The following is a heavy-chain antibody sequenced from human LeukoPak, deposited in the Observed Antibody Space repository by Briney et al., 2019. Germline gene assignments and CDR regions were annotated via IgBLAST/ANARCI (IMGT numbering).Heavy chain of an antibody. D-gene: IGHD1-26*01. CDR3: ARDLSEHPDY. V-gene: IGHV4-38-2*02. Sequence: SETLSLTCTVSGYSISSGYYWGWIRQPPGKGLEWIGSIYHSGSTYYNPSLKSRVTILVDTSKNQFSLKLSSVTAADTAVYYCARDLSEHPDYWGQGTLVTVSS. J-gene: IGHJ4*02. CDR2: IYHSGST. CDR1: GYSISSGYY.